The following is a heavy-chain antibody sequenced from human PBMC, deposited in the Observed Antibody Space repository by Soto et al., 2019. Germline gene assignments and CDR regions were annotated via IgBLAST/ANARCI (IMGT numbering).Heavy chain of an antibody. J-gene: IGHJ6*02. Sequence: AAVKVSCKASGYTFTGYYMHWVRQAPGQGLEWMGWINPNSGGTNYAQKFQGWVTMTRDTSISTAYMELSRLRSDDTAVYYCAIDLYTSYYYYMDVLGQALTVTV. V-gene: IGHV1-2*04. CDR1: GYTFTGYY. CDR3: AIDLYTSYYYYMDV. D-gene: IGHD4-4*01. CDR2: INPNSGGT.